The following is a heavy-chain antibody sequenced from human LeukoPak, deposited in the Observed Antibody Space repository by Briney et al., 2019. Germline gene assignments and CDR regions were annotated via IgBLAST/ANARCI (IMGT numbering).Heavy chain of an antibody. CDR2: ISSSGSTI. V-gene: IGHV3-11*01. Sequence: PGGSLRLSCAASGFTFSDYYMSWIRQAPGKGLEWVSYISSSGSTIYYADSVKGRFTISRDNAKNSLYLQMNSLRAEDTAVYYCAREATWGTTKRHPDCWGQGTLVTVSS. CDR3: AREATWGTTKRHPDC. J-gene: IGHJ4*02. D-gene: IGHD1-1*01. CDR1: GFTFSDYY.